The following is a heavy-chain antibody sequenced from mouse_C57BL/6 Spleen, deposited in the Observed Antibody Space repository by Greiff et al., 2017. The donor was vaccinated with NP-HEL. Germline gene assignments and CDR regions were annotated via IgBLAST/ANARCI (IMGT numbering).Heavy chain of an antibody. CDR2: IDPSDSYT. CDR3: ARYLYREYAMDY. J-gene: IGHJ4*01. CDR1: GYTFTSYW. Sequence: QVQLQQPGAELVMPGASVKLSCKASGYTFTSYWMHWVKQRPGQGLEWIGEIDPSDSYTNYNQKFKGKSTLTVDKSSSTAYIQLSSLTSEDAAVYYCARYLYREYAMDYWGQGTSVTVSS. V-gene: IGHV1-69*01. D-gene: IGHD2-12*01.